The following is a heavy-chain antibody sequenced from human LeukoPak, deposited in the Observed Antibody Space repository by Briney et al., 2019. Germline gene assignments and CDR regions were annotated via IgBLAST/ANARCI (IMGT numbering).Heavy chain of an antibody. V-gene: IGHV3-9*01. Sequence: ALRLSCAASGFTFDDYAMHWVRQAPGKGLEWVSGISWNSGSIGYADSVKGRFTISRDNSKNTLYLQMNSLRAEDTAVYYCAKASTSSDIVATGPWGYYFDYWGQGTLVTVSS. CDR1: GFTFDDYA. CDR3: AKASTSSDIVATGPWGYYFDY. D-gene: IGHD5-12*01. J-gene: IGHJ4*02. CDR2: ISWNSGSI.